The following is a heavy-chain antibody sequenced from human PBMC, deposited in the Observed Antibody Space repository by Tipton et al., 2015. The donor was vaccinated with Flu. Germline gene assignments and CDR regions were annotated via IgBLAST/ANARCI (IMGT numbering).Heavy chain of an antibody. D-gene: IGHD3-16*01. V-gene: IGHV1-2*02. Sequence: QLVQSGAEVKKPGASVKVSCKASGYTFTGHYMHWVRQAPGQGPEWMGWINPDSGNTKYAQSFQGRVTMTRDTSISTAYMELNRLTSDDAAVYYCVRLFYATYHIDSWGQGTLVTVSS. J-gene: IGHJ4*02. CDR2: INPDSGNT. CDR1: GYTFTGHY. CDR3: VRLFYATYHIDS.